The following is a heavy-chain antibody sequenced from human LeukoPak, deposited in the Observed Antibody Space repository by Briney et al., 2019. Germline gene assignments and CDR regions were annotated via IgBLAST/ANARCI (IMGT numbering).Heavy chain of an antibody. CDR1: GGTFSSYA. V-gene: IGHV1-69*01. D-gene: IGHD2-15*01. CDR3: ARAGCSGGSCYATNWYFDL. Sequence: ASVKVSCKASGGTFSSYAISWVRQAPGQGLEWMGGIIPIFGTANYAQKFQGRVTITADESTSTAYMELSSLRSEDTAVYCCARAGCSGGSCYATNWYFDLWGRGTLVTVSS. J-gene: IGHJ2*01. CDR2: IIPIFGTA.